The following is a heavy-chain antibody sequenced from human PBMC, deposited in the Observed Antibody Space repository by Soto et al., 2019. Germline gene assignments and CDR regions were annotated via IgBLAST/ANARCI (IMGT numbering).Heavy chain of an antibody. V-gene: IGHV2-5*02. CDR3: AHMSYSGYDPINFDY. CDR1: GFSLSTSGVG. CDR2: IYWDDDK. Sequence: SGPTLVNPTQTLTLTCTFSGFSLSTSGVGVGWIRQPPGKALEWLALIYWDDDKRYSPSLKSRLTITKDTSKNQVVLTMTDMDPVDTATYYCAHMSYSGYDPINFDYWGQGTLVTVSS. J-gene: IGHJ4*02. D-gene: IGHD5-12*01.